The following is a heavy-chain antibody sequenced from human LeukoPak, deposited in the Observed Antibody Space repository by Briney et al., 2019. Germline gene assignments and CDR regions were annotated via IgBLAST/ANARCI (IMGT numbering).Heavy chain of an antibody. CDR1: GDSVSSNSAA. CDR3: AKGVKYSFDY. V-gene: IGHV6-1*01. Sequence: SQTLSLTCAISGDSVSSNSAAWNWIRQSPSRGLEWLGNTYYRSMWYNDYAMFVQSRITIKPDTSKNQSSLHLNSVTPEDTAVYYCAKGVKYSFDYWDQGTLVTVSS. J-gene: IGHJ4*02. CDR2: TYYRSMWYN. D-gene: IGHD1-1*01.